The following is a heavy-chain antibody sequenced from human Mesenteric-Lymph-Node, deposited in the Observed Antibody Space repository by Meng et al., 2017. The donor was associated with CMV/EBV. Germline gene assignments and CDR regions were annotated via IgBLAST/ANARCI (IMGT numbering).Heavy chain of an antibody. D-gene: IGHD1-26*01. CDR2: TGNKADSYTT. V-gene: IGHV3-72*01. J-gene: IGHJ3*02. CDR3: TRGYSGLAVYAFDI. Sequence: GESLKISCAASGFTFSDHYIDWVRQAPGKGLGCVGRTGNKADSYTTEYAASVKGRFTISRDDSKNSLYLQMNSLKTEDTAIYYCTRGYSGLAVYAFDIWGQGTMVTVSS. CDR1: GFTFSDHY.